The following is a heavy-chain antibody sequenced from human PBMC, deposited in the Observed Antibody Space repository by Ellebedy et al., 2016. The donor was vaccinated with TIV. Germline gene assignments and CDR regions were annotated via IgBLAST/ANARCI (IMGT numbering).Heavy chain of an antibody. D-gene: IGHD6-13*01. V-gene: IGHV3-30-3*01. J-gene: IGHJ4*02. CDR2: LSHAGINE. CDR3: ARGARYPSNWYATPGDY. Sequence: GESLKISCAASGFTFSSYAMHWVRQAPGKGLEWVAVLSHAGINEYYADSVKGRFTISRDNSKSTLNLHMSSLRPEDTAVYYCARGARYPSNWYATPGDYWGQGTLVTVSS. CDR1: GFTFSSYA.